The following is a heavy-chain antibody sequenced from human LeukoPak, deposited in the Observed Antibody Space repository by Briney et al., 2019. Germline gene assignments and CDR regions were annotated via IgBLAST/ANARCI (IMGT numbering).Heavy chain of an antibody. CDR1: GFTFSGYS. D-gene: IGHD5-12*01. V-gene: IGHV3-21*01. CDR2: ISSSSSYI. CDR3: ARDRDIVATIGAFDI. Sequence: PGGSLRLSCAASGFTFSGYSMNWVRQAPGKGLEWVSSISSSSSYIYYADSVKGRFTISRDNARKSMSLQMNSLRAEDTAVYYCARDRDIVATIGAFDIWGQGTMVTVSS. J-gene: IGHJ3*02.